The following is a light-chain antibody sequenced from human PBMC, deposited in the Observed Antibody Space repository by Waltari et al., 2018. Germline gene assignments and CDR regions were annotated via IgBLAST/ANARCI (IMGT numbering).Light chain of an antibody. CDR2: RNS. CDR3: ITWDDSLGGYYV. J-gene: IGLJ1*01. Sequence: QSVLTQAPSVSGTLGQSVAISCSGVTSNVGKNHVYWYQQLPGTAPKLLIYRNSQRPSGVPDRFSASKSDTSASLTISGLRSEDEADYYCITWDDSLGGYYVFGTGTTVTVL. CDR1: TSNVGKNH. V-gene: IGLV1-47*01.